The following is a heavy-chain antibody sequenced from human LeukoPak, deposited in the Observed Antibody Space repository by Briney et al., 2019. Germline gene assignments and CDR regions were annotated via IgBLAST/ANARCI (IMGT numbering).Heavy chain of an antibody. J-gene: IGHJ5*02. CDR1: GFTFSSYW. CDR2: IKQDGSEA. V-gene: IGHV3-7*01. D-gene: IGHD6-13*01. Sequence: AGGSLRLSCAASGFTFSSYWMTWVRQAPGKGLEWVANIKQDGSEAYYVDSVKGQFTISRDNSKNTLYLQMNSLRAEDTAVYYCARAPPIAAAGTGWFDPWGQGTLVTVSS. CDR3: ARAPPIAAAGTGWFDP.